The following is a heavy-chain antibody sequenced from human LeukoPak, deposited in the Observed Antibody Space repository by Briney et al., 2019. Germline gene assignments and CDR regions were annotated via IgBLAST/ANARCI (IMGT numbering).Heavy chain of an antibody. CDR2: IYYSGST. CDR1: GGSISSSSYY. V-gene: IGHV4-39*07. J-gene: IGHJ3*02. Sequence: SETLSLTCTVSGGSISSSSYYWGWIRQPPGKGLEWIGSIYYSGSTYYNPSLKSRVTISVDTSKNQFSLKLSSVTAADTAVYYCARGFVVAATFAFDIWGQGTMVTVSS. D-gene: IGHD2-15*01. CDR3: ARGFVVAATFAFDI.